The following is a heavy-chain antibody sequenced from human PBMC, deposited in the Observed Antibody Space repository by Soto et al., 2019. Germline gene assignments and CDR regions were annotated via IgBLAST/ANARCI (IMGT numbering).Heavy chain of an antibody. D-gene: IGHD2-8*01. CDR1: GGSISNFY. CDR2: ISYSGNT. V-gene: IGHV4-59*01. CDR3: ARAPMVLSRSYFDS. J-gene: IGHJ4*02. Sequence: KPSETLSLTCTVSGGSISNFYWSWTRQPPGKGLEWIGYISYSGNTNYNPSLKSRVSISVDTSKNQLSLNLTSVTAADTAVYYCARAPMVLSRSYFDSWGQGTPVTVSS.